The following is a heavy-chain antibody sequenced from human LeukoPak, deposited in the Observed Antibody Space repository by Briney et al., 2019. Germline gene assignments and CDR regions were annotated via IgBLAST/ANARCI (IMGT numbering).Heavy chain of an antibody. D-gene: IGHD1-1*01. CDR1: VHTFTTYY. J-gene: IGHJ4*02. Sequence: VASVRGSCKASVHTFTTYYIHWVRPAPGQGLEWMLWIHPGTGDTNYAQKFKDRVTVTRDTYIATAYMDLIRLTSDDTAVYYCASYASGYNWLRVWGQGTLVTVSS. CDR2: IHPGTGDT. V-gene: IGHV1-2*02. CDR3: ASYASGYNWLRV.